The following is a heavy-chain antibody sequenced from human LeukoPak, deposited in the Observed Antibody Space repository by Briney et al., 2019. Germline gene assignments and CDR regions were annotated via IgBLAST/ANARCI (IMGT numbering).Heavy chain of an antibody. V-gene: IGHV3-21*01. CDR1: GFTFSSYS. J-gene: IGHJ6*02. D-gene: IGHD6-19*01. CDR2: ISSSSSYI. Sequence: GGSLRLSCAASGFTFSSYSMNWVRQAPGKGLEWVSSISSSSSYIYYADSVKGRFTISRDNAKNSLYLQMNSPRAEDTAVYYCARGQWLVSSYYYYGMDVWGQGTTVTVSS. CDR3: ARGQWLVSSYYYYGMDV.